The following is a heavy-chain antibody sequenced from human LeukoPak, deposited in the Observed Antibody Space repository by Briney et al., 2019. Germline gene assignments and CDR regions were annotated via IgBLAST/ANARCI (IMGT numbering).Heavy chain of an antibody. J-gene: IGHJ4*02. CDR3: ARGIRFLEWLSGFDY. CDR2: INWNGGST. V-gene: IGHV3-20*04. D-gene: IGHD3-3*01. Sequence: GGSLRLSCAASGFTFDDYGMSWVHQVPGKGLEWVSGINWNGGSTGYADSVKVRFTISRDNAKNSLYLQMDSLRVEDTALYYCARGIRFLEWLSGFDYWGQGTLVTVSS. CDR1: GFTFDDYG.